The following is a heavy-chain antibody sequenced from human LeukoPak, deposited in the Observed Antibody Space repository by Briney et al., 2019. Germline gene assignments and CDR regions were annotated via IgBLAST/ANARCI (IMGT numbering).Heavy chain of an antibody. V-gene: IGHV1-2*04. CDR3: ATDPRTTVFGTFRYYYMDV. D-gene: IGHD3-3*01. CDR1: GYTFTGYY. CDR2: INPNSGGT. Sequence: GASVKVSCKASGYTFTGYYMHWVRQAPGQGLEWMGWINPNSGGTNYAQKFQGWVTMTRDTSINTAYMELSRLTSDDTAVYYCATDPRTTVFGTFRYYYMDVWGEGTTVAVSS. J-gene: IGHJ6*03.